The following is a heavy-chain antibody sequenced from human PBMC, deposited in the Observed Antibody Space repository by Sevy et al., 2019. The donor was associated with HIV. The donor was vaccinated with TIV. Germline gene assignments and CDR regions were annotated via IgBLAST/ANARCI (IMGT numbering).Heavy chain of an antibody. CDR2: INYSGIT. CDR1: GASISSSGYY. CDR3: AGPILRYNNDWSYYDY. D-gene: IGHD3-9*01. V-gene: IGHV4-39*01. Sequence: SETLSLTCTVSGASISSSGYYWGWIRQPPGKGLEWIASINYSGITFDNPSLKSRITISADTSKNQFSLDLNSVTAADTAIYYCAGPILRYNNDWSYYDYWGQGTVVTVS. J-gene: IGHJ4*02.